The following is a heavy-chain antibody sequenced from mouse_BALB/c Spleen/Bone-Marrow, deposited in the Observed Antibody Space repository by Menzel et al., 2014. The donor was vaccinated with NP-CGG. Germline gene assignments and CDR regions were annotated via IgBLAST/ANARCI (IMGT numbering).Heavy chain of an antibody. J-gene: IGHJ1*01. CDR1: GFTFSSFG. CDR2: ISSGSSTI. D-gene: IGHD1-1*01. Sequence: EVHLVESGGGLVQPGGSRKLSCAASGFTFSSFGMHWVRQAPEKGLEWVAYISSGSSTIYYAGTVKGRFTISRDNPKNTLFLQMTSLRSEDTAMYYCARRGSNHWYFDVWGAGTAVTVSS. CDR3: ARRGSNHWYFDV. V-gene: IGHV5-17*02.